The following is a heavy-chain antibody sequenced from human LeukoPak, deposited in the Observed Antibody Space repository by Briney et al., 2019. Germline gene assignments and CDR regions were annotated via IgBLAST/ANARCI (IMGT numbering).Heavy chain of an antibody. Sequence: SVKVSCKASGGTFSSYAISWVRQAPGQGLEWMGGIIPIFSTANYAQKFQGRVTITTDESTSTAYMELSSLRSEDTAVYYCARDFYDGSSWYLDYWGQGTLVTVSS. D-gene: IGHD6-13*01. V-gene: IGHV1-69*05. CDR1: GGTFSSYA. CDR2: IIPIFSTA. J-gene: IGHJ4*02. CDR3: ARDFYDGSSWYLDY.